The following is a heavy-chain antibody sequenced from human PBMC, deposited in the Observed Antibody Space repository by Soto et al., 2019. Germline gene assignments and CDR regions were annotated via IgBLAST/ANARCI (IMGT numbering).Heavy chain of an antibody. Sequence: QVQLVQSGAEVKKPGSSVKVSCKASGGTFSSYAISWVRQAPGQGLEWMGGIIPIFGTANYAQNFQARVTITADESTSTAYMELSSLRSEATAVYYCARWDGQYVSFYYYYCMDVWGQGTTVTVSS. CDR3: ARWDGQYVSFYYYYCMDV. V-gene: IGHV1-69*12. CDR2: IIPIFGTA. J-gene: IGHJ6*02. D-gene: IGHD1-26*01. CDR1: GGTFSSYA.